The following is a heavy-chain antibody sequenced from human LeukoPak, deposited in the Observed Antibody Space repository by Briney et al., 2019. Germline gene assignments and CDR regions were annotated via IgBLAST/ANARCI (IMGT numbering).Heavy chain of an antibody. Sequence: SETLSLTSTVSGGSISSYYWSWIRQPPGKGLEWIGYIYYSGSTNYNPSLKSRVTISVDTSKNQFSLKLSSVTAADTAVYYCARRISSSWSYYFDYWGQGTLVTVSS. CDR2: IYYSGST. J-gene: IGHJ4*02. CDR1: GGSISSYY. D-gene: IGHD6-13*01. V-gene: IGHV4-59*08. CDR3: ARRISSSWSYYFDY.